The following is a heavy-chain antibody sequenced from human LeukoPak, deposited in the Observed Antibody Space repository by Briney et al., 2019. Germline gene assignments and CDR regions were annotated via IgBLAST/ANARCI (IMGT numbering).Heavy chain of an antibody. V-gene: IGHV3-23*01. CDR3: AKDTSAWWYHRAYMDV. CDR2: ISGRGDKT. D-gene: IGHD2-15*01. CDR1: GFTFSNYA. J-gene: IGHJ6*03. Sequence: GGALRLSCAASGFTFSNYAMSWVRQAPGRGLEWVSAISGRGDKTYHADSVKGRFTISRDNSRNTLSLQVNSLRAEDTAVYYCAKDTSAWWYHRAYMDVWGKGTTVTVSS.